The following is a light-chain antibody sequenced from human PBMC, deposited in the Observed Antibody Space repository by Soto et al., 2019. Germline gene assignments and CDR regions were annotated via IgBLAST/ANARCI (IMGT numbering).Light chain of an antibody. Sequence: EVVMTQSPGTLSLSPGERATLYCRASQSVSSRFLAWYRQKPGQAPRLLIYGASTRATGIPARFSGSGSGTEFTLTISSLQSDDFAVYYCQQYNNWPRTFGQGTKVDIK. CDR3: QQYNNWPRT. CDR2: GAS. J-gene: IGKJ1*01. V-gene: IGKV3-15*01. CDR1: QSVSSRF.